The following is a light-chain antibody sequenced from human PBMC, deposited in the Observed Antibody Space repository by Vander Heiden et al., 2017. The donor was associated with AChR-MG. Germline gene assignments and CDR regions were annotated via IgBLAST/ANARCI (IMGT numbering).Light chain of an antibody. CDR3: SSDREGSTRV. V-gene: IGLV2-14*03. CDR1: SSDVGNYNY. Sequence: QSALTQHASVSGSPGQSITISCTGSSSDVGNYNYVSWYQQDPGNAPKHMVYDVSIRPSGISSSFSVSKSGNTASLTISVLQAEAEADYFCSSDREGSTRVFGTGTTVTVL. J-gene: IGLJ1*01. CDR2: DVS.